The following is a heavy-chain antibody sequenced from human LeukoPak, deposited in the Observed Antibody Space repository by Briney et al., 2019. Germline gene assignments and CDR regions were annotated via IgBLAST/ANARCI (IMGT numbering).Heavy chain of an antibody. V-gene: IGHV3-33*01. Sequence: GRSLRLSCAASGFTFSNYGMHWVRQAPGKGLEWVATVWYDGTNKYYADSVEGRFTISRDNSKNTLYLQMNSLRAEDTAVYFCAGDRGSGTYHDAFDIWGQGTVVTVSS. CDR2: VWYDGTNK. CDR3: AGDRGSGTYHDAFDI. J-gene: IGHJ3*02. D-gene: IGHD3-10*01. CDR1: GFTFSNYG.